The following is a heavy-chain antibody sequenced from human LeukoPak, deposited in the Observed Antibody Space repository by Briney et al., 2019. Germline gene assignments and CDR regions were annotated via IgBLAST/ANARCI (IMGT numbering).Heavy chain of an antibody. V-gene: IGHV4-61*01. CDR1: GGSVSSGSYY. J-gene: IGHJ3*01. Sequence: SETLSLTCTVSGGSVSSGSYYWSCIRQPPGKGLELIGYIYYSGSTNYNPSLKSRVTISVDTSKNQFSLKLSSVTAADTAVYYCARVPGGGTAANWGQGTMVTVSS. D-gene: IGHD1-7*01. CDR2: IYYSGST. CDR3: ARVPGGGTAAN.